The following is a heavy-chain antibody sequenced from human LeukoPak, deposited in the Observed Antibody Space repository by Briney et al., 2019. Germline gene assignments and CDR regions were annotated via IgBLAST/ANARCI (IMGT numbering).Heavy chain of an antibody. D-gene: IGHD3-9*01. CDR2: ISDDGIKK. V-gene: IGHV3-30*01. CDR3: ARDGGDKTAYYGDHFDC. CDR1: GFTFSDYA. J-gene: IGHJ4*02. Sequence: PGGSLRLSCAASGFTFSDYAMHWVRQAPGKGLEWVAIISDDGIKKYYADSKKGRFTISRDNSKNTLYLQVNGLRPEDTAVYYCARDGGDKTAYYGDHFDCWGQGTLVTVSS.